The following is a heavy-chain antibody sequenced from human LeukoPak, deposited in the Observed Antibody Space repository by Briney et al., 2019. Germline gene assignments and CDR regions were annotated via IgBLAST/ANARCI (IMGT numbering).Heavy chain of an antibody. J-gene: IGHJ6*03. D-gene: IGHD2-2*01. Sequence: SVKVSCKASGGTFSSYAISWVRQAPGQGLEWMGGIIPIFGTANYAQKFQGRVTITADESTSTAYMELSSLRSEDTAVYYCASREEVIVVVPAAIYYYYYYMDVWGKGTTVTVSS. CDR3: ASREEVIVVVPAAIYYYYYYMDV. CDR2: IIPIFGTA. V-gene: IGHV1-69*13. CDR1: GGTFSSYA.